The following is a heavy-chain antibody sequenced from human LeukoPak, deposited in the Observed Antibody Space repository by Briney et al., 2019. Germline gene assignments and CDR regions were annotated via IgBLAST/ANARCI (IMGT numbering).Heavy chain of an antibody. V-gene: IGHV4-30-2*01. J-gene: IGHJ3*02. CDR3: ASRVSYPFEDI. D-gene: IGHD3-10*01. CDR1: GDSVTSGNYY. CDR2: IYHSGST. Sequence: SETLSLTCTVSGDSVTSGNYYWSWIRQPPGKGLEWIGYIYHSGSTYYNPFLKSRVTISVDRSKNQFSLKLSSVTAADTAVYYCASRVSYPFEDIWGQGTMVTVSS.